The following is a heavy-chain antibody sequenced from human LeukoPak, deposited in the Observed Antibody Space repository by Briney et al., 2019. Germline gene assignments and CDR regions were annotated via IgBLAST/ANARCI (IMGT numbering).Heavy chain of an antibody. CDR2: IYDSGST. J-gene: IGHJ4*02. V-gene: IGHV4-59*11. CDR1: GGSISSHY. Sequence: SETLSLTCTVSGGSISSHYWNWIRQPPGIGLEWIGYIYDSGSTNYNPSLKSRVTMSVDTSKNQFSLKLSSVTAADTAVYYCARLKSGSYYLYYWGQGTLVTVSS. CDR3: ARLKSGSYYLYY. D-gene: IGHD1-26*01.